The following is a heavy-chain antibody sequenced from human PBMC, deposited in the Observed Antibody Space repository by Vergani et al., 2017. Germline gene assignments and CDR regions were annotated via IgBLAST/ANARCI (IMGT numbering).Heavy chain of an antibody. CDR1: GYTFTGYY. D-gene: IGHD3-22*01. J-gene: IGHJ5*02. CDR2: INPNSGGT. CDR3: ARDSXYYYDSSGPNWFDP. V-gene: IGHV1-2*02. Sequence: QVQLVQSGAEVKKPGASVKVSCKASGYTFTGYYMHWVRQAPGQGLEWMGWINPNSGGTNYAQKFQGRVTMTRDTSISTAYMELSRLRSDDTAVYYCARDSXYYYDSSGPNWFDPWGQGTLVTVSS.